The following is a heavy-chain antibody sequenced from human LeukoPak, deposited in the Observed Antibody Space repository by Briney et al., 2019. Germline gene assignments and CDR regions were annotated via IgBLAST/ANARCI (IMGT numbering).Heavy chain of an antibody. CDR2: ISYDGGNK. V-gene: IGHV3-30*03. D-gene: IGHD6-6*01. CDR3: VSLGYSSSSVRY. CDR1: RFTFSRFG. Sequence: GGSLRLSCAASRFTFSRFGIHWVRQAPGKGLEWVAIISYDGGNKYYADSVKGRFTISRDNSKNTLYLQMNSLRAEDTAVYFCVSLGYSSSSVRYWGQGTLVTVSS. J-gene: IGHJ4*02.